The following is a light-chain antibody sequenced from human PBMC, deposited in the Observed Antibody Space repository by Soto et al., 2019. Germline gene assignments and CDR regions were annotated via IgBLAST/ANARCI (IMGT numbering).Light chain of an antibody. CDR3: QQANSFPLT. Sequence: DIQMTQSPSSVSASVGDRVTITCRASQDISSWLAWYQQKPGKAPKLLIYAASSLHSGVPARFSGSDSGTDFTLTISNVQPEDSATYYCQQANSFPLTFGGGTKVEI. J-gene: IGKJ4*01. CDR1: QDISSW. V-gene: IGKV1-12*01. CDR2: AAS.